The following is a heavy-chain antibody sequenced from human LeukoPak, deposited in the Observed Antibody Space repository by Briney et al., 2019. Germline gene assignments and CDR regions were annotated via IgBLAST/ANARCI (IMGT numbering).Heavy chain of an antibody. V-gene: IGHV3-53*01. J-gene: IGHJ4*02. CDR1: GFIVTGNY. CDR3: TSEEYDSPGGY. CDR2: IYSSDNS. Sequence: GGSLRLSCAASGFIVTGNYMSWVRQAPGKGLEWVSVIYSSDNSYYVDSVKGRFTISRDKSKNTLYLQMNNLRAEDTAVYYCTSEEYDSPGGYWGQGTLVTVSS. D-gene: IGHD3-22*01.